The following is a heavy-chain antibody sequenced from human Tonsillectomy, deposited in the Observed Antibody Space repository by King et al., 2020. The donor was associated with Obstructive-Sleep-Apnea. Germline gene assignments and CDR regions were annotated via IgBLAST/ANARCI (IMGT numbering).Heavy chain of an antibody. CDR3: ARGAPDSSGYYYGSAFDI. CDR2: IDHSGST. CDR1: GVTISSYY. J-gene: IGHJ3*02. D-gene: IGHD3-22*01. Sequence: VQLQESGPGLVKPSETLSLTCTVSGVTISSYYWSWIRQPPGTGLDSLGHIDHSGSTNYYPSLKSRVTISVDTSKTQFSLKLSSVTAADTAVYYCARGAPDSSGYYYGSAFDIWGQGTMVTVSS. V-gene: IGHV4-59*01.